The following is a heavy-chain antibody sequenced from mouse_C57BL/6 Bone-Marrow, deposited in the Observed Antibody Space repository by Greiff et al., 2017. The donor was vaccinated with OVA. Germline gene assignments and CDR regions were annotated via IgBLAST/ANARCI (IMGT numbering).Heavy chain of an antibody. CDR1: GFNIKDDY. CDR2: IDPESGGT. CDR3: STSECYGSSYLAWFAY. J-gene: IGHJ3*01. Sequence: VQLKESGAELVRPGASVKLSCTASGFNIKDDYMHWVKQRPEQGLEWIGRIDPESGGTEYASKFQGKATITADTSSNTAYLQLSSLTSEDTAVSYCSTSECYGSSYLAWFAYWGQGTLVTVSA. D-gene: IGHD1-1*01. V-gene: IGHV14-4*01.